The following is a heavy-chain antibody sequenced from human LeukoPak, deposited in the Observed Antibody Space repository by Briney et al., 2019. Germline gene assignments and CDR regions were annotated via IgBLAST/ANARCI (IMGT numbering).Heavy chain of an antibody. Sequence: SVKVSCKASGGTFSSYAISWVRQAPGQGLEWMGGIIPIFGTANYAQKFQGRVTITTDESTSTAYMELSSLRSEDTAVHYCASRDAVAGTDASYWGQGTLVAVSS. J-gene: IGHJ4*02. CDR1: GGTFSSYA. D-gene: IGHD6-19*01. V-gene: IGHV1-69*05. CDR3: ASRDAVAGTDASY. CDR2: IIPIFGTA.